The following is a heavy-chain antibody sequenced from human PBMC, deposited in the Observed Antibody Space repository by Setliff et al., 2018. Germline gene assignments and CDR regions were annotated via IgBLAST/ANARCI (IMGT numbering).Heavy chain of an antibody. J-gene: IGHJ3*02. CDR3: AREVLPLVREEAFYI. D-gene: IGHD2-2*01. Sequence: VKVSCTASGYSFAKYALHWVRQAPGQRLEWMGWINAGNGNTKCSQNFQGRVTITRDTSASTAYVELSSLRSEDTAVYYCAREVLPLVREEAFYIWGQGTMVTVSS. CDR1: GYSFAKYA. V-gene: IGHV1-3*01. CDR2: INAGNGNT.